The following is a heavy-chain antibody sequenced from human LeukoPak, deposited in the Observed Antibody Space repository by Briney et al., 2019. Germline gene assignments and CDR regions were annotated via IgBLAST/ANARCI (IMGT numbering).Heavy chain of an antibody. J-gene: IGHJ6*02. Sequence: GRSLGLSCAASGFTFSSYGMHWVRQAPGKGLEWVAVIWYDGSNKYYADSVKGRFTISRDNSKNTLYLQMNSLRAEDTAVYYCAREREKLRKNSNGMDVWGQGTTVTVSS. CDR3: AREREKLRKNSNGMDV. CDR2: IWYDGSNK. D-gene: IGHD3-10*01. V-gene: IGHV3-33*01. CDR1: GFTFSSYG.